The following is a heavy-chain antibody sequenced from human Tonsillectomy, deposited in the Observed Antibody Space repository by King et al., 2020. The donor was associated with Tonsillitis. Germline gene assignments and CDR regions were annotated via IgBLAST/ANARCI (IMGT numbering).Heavy chain of an antibody. CDR3: AASLYYDYWSGYNWFDP. D-gene: IGHD3-3*01. V-gene: IGHV4-34*01. CDR2: INHGGST. CDR1: GGSFNSYS. Sequence: VQLQQWGAGLLKPSETLSLTCAVYGGSFNSYSWTWIRQPPGEGLEWIGEINHGGSTNYNPSLKSRVTISVDTSKNQFSLKLISVTAADTAVYYCAASLYYDYWSGYNWFDPWGQGTLVTVSS. J-gene: IGHJ5*02.